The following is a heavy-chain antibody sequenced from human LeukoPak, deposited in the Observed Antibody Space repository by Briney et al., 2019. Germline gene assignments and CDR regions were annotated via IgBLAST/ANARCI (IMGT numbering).Heavy chain of an antibody. CDR2: FDPEDGEA. D-gene: IGHD6-19*01. Sequence: ASVKVSCKVSGFTLTNSSVHWVRQPPGKGLEWMGGFDPEDGEAIYAPKIQGRVTMTEDTSTDTAYLELRSLRSDDTAVYYCVTDIRSGWRNYWGQGTLITVSS. V-gene: IGHV1-24*01. CDR1: GFTLTNSS. CDR3: VTDIRSGWRNY. J-gene: IGHJ4*02.